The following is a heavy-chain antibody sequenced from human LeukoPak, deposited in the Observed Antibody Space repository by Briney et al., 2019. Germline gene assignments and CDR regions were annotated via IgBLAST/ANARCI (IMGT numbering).Heavy chain of an antibody. CDR1: EGTFNSYG. D-gene: IGHD3-3*01. CDR2: IIPILGIT. CDR3: ATSSERGFGVVIINKAWFDY. J-gene: IGHJ4*02. V-gene: IGHV1-69*04. Sequence: ASVKVSCKASEGTFNSYGISWVRQAPEQGLEWMGRIIPILGITNYAQKFQGRVTITADESTSTAYMELSSLRSEDTAVYYCATSSERGFGVVIINKAWFDYWGQGTLVTVSS.